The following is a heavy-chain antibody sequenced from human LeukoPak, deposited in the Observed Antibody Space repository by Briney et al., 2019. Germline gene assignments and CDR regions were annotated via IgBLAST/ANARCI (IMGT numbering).Heavy chain of an antibody. Sequence: GGSLRLSCAASGFTFSYYWMSWVRQAPGKGLEWVANIKQDGSEEMYVGSVKGRLTISRDNAKNSVYLETNSLRAEDTAVYYCARACDMTVCSFDHWGQGTLVTVSS. J-gene: IGHJ4*02. D-gene: IGHD3-16*01. CDR2: IKQDGSEE. V-gene: IGHV3-7*01. CDR3: ARACDMTVCSFDH. CDR1: GFTFSYYW.